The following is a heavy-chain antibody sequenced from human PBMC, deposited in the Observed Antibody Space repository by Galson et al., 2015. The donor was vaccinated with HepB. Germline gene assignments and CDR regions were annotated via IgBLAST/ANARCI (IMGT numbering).Heavy chain of an antibody. J-gene: IGHJ4*02. D-gene: IGHD3-22*01. Sequence: SLRLACAASGFTFSGSAMHWVRQASGKGLEWVGRIRSKANSYATAYAASVKGRFTVSRDDSKNTAYLQMNSLRTEDTAIYYCVRERHYDSSASLKNWGQGTQVTVSS. V-gene: IGHV3-73*01. CDR2: IRSKANSYAT. CDR1: GFTFSGSA. CDR3: VRERHYDSSASLKN.